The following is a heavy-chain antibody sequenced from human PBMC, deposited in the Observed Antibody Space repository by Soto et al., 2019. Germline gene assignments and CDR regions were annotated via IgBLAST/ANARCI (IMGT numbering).Heavy chain of an antibody. CDR1: GDSISSYNNY. J-gene: IGHJ4*02. Sequence: SETLSLTCAVSGDSISSYNNYWGWMRQPPGKGLEWIASISYSDGSFYNSSLKSRLTISVDTSKNQFSLSLRSVTAADTAVYYCASHRTFWPFDYWGQGTVVTVSS. D-gene: IGHD2-8*01. CDR2: ISYSDGS. V-gene: IGHV4-39*01. CDR3: ASHRTFWPFDY.